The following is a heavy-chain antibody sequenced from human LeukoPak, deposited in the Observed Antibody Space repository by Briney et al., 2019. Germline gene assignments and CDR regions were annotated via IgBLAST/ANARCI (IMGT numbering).Heavy chain of an antibody. CDR2: INTNTGNP. Sequence: ASVKVSCKASGYTFTSYAMNCVRQAPGQGLEWMGWINTNTGNPTYAQGFTGRFVFSLDTSVSTAYLQISSLKAEDTAVYYCARAEVPATFNPFDYWGQGTLVTVSS. D-gene: IGHD2-2*01. CDR3: ARAEVPATFNPFDY. V-gene: IGHV7-4-1*02. CDR1: GYTFTSYA. J-gene: IGHJ4*02.